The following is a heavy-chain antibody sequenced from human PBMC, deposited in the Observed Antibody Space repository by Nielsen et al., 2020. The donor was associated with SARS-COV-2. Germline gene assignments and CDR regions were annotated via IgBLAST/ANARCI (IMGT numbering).Heavy chain of an antibody. CDR1: GFTFSDHY. J-gene: IGHJ5*02. D-gene: IGHD2-15*01. V-gene: IGHV3-72*01. CDR3: ARDWHFLLPINEGLWFDP. Sequence: GESLKISCAASGFTFSDHYMDWVRQAPGKGLEWVGRTRNKANSYTTEYAASVKGRFTISRDDSKNSLYLQMNSLKTEDTAVYYCARDWHFLLPINEGLWFDPWGQGTLVTVSS. CDR2: TRNKANSYTT.